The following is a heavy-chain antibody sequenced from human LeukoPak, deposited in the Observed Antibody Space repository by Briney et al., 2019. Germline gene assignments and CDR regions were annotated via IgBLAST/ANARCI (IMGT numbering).Heavy chain of an antibody. CDR1: GDSISNYY. D-gene: IGHD3-10*01. CDR2: MYYSGST. CDR3: ARDRGTDYFYYGMDV. V-gene: IGHV4-59*01. Sequence: SETLSLTCTVSGDSISNYYWSWIRQPPGKGLEWVGYMYYSGSTNYNPSLKSRVTISVDRSKSQFSLKLSSMIAADTAVYYCARDRGTDYFYYGMDVWGQGTTVTVSS. J-gene: IGHJ6*02.